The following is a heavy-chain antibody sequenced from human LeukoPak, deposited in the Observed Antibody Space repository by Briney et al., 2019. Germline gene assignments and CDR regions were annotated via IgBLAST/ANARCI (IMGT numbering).Heavy chain of an antibody. CDR1: GGSISCDY. D-gene: IGHD3-10*01. V-gene: IGHV4-59*01. J-gene: IGHJ4*02. CDR3: ARDRGSGGGFDY. CDR2: IYYSGST. Sequence: SETLSLTCSVSGGSISCDYWSWIRQAPGKGLEWFAYIYYSGSTNYNPSLKSRVTISVDTSKCQFPLKLTSVTATDTAVYYCARDRGSGGGFDYWGQGTLVTVSS.